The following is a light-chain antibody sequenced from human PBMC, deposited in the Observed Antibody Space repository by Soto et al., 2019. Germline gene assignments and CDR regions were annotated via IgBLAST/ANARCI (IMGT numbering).Light chain of an antibody. Sequence: QSVLTQPASVSGSPGQSITISCSGTSSDVGGYNYVFWYQHHPGKAPKLMIYDVSNRPSGVSNRFSGSKSGNTASLTISGLQAEDEANYYCSSYTSSSTYFFGTGTKVTVL. V-gene: IGLV2-14*03. CDR1: SSDVGGYNY. CDR2: DVS. CDR3: SSYTSSSTYF. J-gene: IGLJ1*01.